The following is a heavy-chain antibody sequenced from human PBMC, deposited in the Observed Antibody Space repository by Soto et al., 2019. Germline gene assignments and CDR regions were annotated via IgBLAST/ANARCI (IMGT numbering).Heavy chain of an antibody. V-gene: IGHV5-10-1*01. CDR2: IDPSDSYT. J-gene: IGHJ4*02. CDR1: GYSFTSYW. CDR3: AARHCSGGSCYHFYFEY. D-gene: IGHD2-15*01. Sequence: GESLKISCKGSGYSFTSYWISWVRQMPGKGLEWMGRIDPSDSYTNYNPSFQGHVTISADKSISTAYLQWSSLKASDTAMYYCAARHCSGGSCYHFYFEYWGQGTLVTVSS.